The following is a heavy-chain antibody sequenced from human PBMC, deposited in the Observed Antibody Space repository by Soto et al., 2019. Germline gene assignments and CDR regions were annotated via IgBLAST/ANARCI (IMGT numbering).Heavy chain of an antibody. Sequence: EVQLVESGGGLVQPGGSLRLSCAASGFSFSNYWMHWVRQAPGKGLVWVLRIKSDGSSTTYADSVKGRFTISRDNAKNTLYLQMNSLRAEDTAVYYCATRRSLRPFDIWGQGTMVTVSS. CDR3: ATRRSLRPFDI. CDR2: IKSDGSST. D-gene: IGHD3-10*01. J-gene: IGHJ3*02. V-gene: IGHV3-74*01. CDR1: GFSFSNYW.